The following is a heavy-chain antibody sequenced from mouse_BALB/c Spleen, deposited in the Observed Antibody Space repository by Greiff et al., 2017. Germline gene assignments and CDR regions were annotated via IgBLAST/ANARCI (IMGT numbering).Heavy chain of an antibody. D-gene: IGHD4-1*01. Sequence: EVQLVESGGGLVKPGGSLKLSCAASGFTFSSYAMSWVRQTPEKRLEWVASISSGGSTYYPDIVKGRFTISRDNARNILYLQLSSLRSEDTAMYYCARYWNAMDYWGQGTSVTVSS. CDR3: ARYWNAMDY. V-gene: IGHV5-6-5*01. CDR2: ISSGGST. J-gene: IGHJ4*01. CDR1: GFTFSSYA.